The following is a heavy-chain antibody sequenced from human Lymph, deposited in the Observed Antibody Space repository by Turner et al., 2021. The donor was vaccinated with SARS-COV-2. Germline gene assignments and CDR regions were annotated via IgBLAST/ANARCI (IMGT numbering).Heavy chain of an antibody. CDR3: AKGRRFGMDV. J-gene: IGHJ6*02. CDR2: ISWNSGSI. V-gene: IGHV3-9*01. Sequence: EVQLVESGGGLVQPGRSLRLSCAASGFTFDEYAMHWVRQAPGEGLEWVSGISWNSGSIGYADSVKGRFTISRDNAKNSLYLQMNSLRAEDTALYYCAKGRRFGMDVWGQGTTVTVSS. CDR1: GFTFDEYA.